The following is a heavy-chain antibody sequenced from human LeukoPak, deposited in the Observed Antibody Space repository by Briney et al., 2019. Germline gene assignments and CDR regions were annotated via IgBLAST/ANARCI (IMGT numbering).Heavy chain of an antibody. D-gene: IGHD3-22*01. CDR1: GFTFDDYG. V-gene: IGHV3-20*04. Sequence: GGSLRLSCAASGFTFDDYGMSWVRQAPGKGLEWVSGINWNGGSTGYADSVKGRFTISRDNAKNSLYLQMNSLRAEDTALYYCARGKTCYYDSSGYRTGDFDYWGQGTLVTVSS. CDR3: ARGKTCYYDSSGYRTGDFDY. CDR2: INWNGGST. J-gene: IGHJ4*02.